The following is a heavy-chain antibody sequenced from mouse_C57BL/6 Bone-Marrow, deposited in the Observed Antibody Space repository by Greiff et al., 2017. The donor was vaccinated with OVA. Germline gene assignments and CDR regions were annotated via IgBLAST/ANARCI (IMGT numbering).Heavy chain of an antibody. CDR3: TQFSISTTVVAHWDYDV. D-gene: IGHD1-1*01. V-gene: IGHV1-15*01. J-gene: IGHJ1*03. Sequence: QVQLQPSGPALVRPGASVTLSCKASGFTFTDYELHWVQQTPVHGLEWIGAIDPETGGPPYNQKFKGKAILTADKSSTPAYMSLPSLTSAASAVFYCTQFSISTTVVAHWDYDVRGTGTTVTVAS. CDR1: GFTFTDYE. CDR2: IDPETGGP.